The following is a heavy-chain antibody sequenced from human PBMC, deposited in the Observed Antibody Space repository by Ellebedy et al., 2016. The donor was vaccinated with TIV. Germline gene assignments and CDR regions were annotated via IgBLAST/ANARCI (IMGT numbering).Heavy chain of an antibody. J-gene: IGHJ4*02. CDR1: GFTFTTYW. CDR3: ARPPTKGIWGHLDY. D-gene: IGHD2/OR15-2a*01. V-gene: IGHV3-7*01. Sequence: GESLKISCAASGFTFTTYWMSWVRQAPGKGLEWVANMNQVGSEKYYADSVKGRFTISRDNSKTTLYLQMNSLRAEDTAVYYCARPPTKGIWGHLDYWGQGTLVTVSS. CDR2: MNQVGSEK.